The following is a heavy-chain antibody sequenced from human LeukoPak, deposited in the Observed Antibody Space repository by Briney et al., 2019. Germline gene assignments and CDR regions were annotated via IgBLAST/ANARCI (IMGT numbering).Heavy chain of an antibody. CDR1: GFTFSSYE. Sequence: GGSLRLSCAASGFTFSSYEIDWVRQAPGKGLEWVSSIFPSSDEIHYADSVKGRFTISRDNSRSTLSLQMDSLRAEDTATYYCATYRQIQVPFEFWGQGTLVTVSS. CDR3: ATYRQIQVPFEF. V-gene: IGHV3-23*01. J-gene: IGHJ4*02. CDR2: IFPSSDEI. D-gene: IGHD5-18*01.